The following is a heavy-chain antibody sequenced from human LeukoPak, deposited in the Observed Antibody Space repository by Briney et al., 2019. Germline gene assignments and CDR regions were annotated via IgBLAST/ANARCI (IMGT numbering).Heavy chain of an antibody. CDR2: IYPGDSDT. CDR3: ARRLDREFDY. V-gene: IGHV5-51*01. CDR1: GYSFPNYW. J-gene: IGHJ4*02. Sequence: GEPLQISCKGSGYSFPNYWISWVRQMPGKGLEWMGIIYPGDSDTRYSPSFQGQVTISADKSISTAYLQWSSLQASDTAMYYCARRLDREFDYWGQGTLVTVSS. D-gene: IGHD1-26*01.